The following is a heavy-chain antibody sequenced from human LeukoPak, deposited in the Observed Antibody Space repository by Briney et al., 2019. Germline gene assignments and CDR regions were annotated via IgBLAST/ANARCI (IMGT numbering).Heavy chain of an antibody. CDR1: GFTFDDYA. CDR3: VKDSPPRYSGSPPAY. V-gene: IGHV3-9*01. J-gene: IGHJ4*02. D-gene: IGHD1-26*01. CDR2: INWNSADI. Sequence: AGGSLRLSCAASGFTFDDYAMHWVRQAPGKGLEWVSGINWNSADIGYADSVKGRFTISRDNAKNSLYLQMNSLRADDTAVYYCVKDSPPRYSGSPPAYWGQGTLVTVSS.